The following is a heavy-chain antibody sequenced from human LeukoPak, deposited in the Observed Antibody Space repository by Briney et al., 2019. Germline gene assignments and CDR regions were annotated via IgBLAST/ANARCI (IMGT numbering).Heavy chain of an antibody. CDR1: GFPFSIYA. CDR3: VRGLGIFQFDD. Sequence: GSLRLSCAASGFPFSIYAMFWVRQAPGKGLEWVAFMSNDGTNKNYADSVKGRFTISRDNSKNTLYLQMNSLRTEDTAVYYCVRGLGIFQFDDWGQGTLVTVSS. D-gene: IGHD7-27*01. V-gene: IGHV3-30-3*01. CDR2: MSNDGTNK. J-gene: IGHJ4*02.